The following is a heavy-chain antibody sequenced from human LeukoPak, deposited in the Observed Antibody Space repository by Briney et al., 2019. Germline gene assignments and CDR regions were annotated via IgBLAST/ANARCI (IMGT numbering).Heavy chain of an antibody. CDR2: IYYSGST. V-gene: IGHV4-39*01. D-gene: IGHD3-22*01. J-gene: IGHJ4*02. Sequence: SETLYLTCTVSGGSISSSSYYWGWIRQPPGKGLEWIGSIYYSGSTYYNPSLKSRVTISVDTSKNQFSLKLSSVTAADTAVYYCARLRDYDSSGYYPRFDYWGQGTLVTVSS. CDR1: GGSISSSSYY. CDR3: ARLRDYDSSGYYPRFDY.